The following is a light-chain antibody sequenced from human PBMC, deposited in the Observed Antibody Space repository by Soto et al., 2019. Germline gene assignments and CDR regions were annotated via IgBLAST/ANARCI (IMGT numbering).Light chain of an antibody. CDR3: RQSYIKPRT. V-gene: IGKV1-39*01. Sequence: IHMTQXPSSXSASXXVXVXXTSRASQTISSYLNWYQQKPGKAPKLLIYAASILKSGVASTFSGSRSGTDFTLTISSLQPEDFAAYYCRQSYIKPRTFGQGTKVEIK. CDR2: AAS. CDR1: QTISSY. J-gene: IGKJ1*01.